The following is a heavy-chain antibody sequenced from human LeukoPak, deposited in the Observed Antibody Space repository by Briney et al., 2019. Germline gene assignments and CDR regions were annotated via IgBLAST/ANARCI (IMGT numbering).Heavy chain of an antibody. J-gene: IGHJ6*02. CDR2: IKTDWSIT. Sequence: GGSLTLSCAASGFTFSSYSIYWVRQDPGQGLAWVSCIKTDWSITAYPGSVKGRFTISRDNAKNTLYLQMNSLRAEDTALYYCARDLHYYVAMDVWGQGTTVTVSS. D-gene: IGHD3-10*02. CDR3: ARDLHYYVAMDV. CDR1: GFTFSSYS. V-gene: IGHV3-74*01.